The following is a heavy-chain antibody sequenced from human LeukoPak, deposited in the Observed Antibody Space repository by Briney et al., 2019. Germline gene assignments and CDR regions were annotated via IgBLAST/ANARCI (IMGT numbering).Heavy chain of an antibody. Sequence: GGSLRLSDAASGFTFTTYSMHWVRQAAGKGLEWVAFISNDENIKFYADAVKGLLTISRDNSKNTLYLQVNSLRPEDTAVYYCARQLPSERDFVYWGQGTRVTVSS. V-gene: IGHV3-30*04. D-gene: IGHD4-23*01. J-gene: IGHJ4*02. CDR3: ARQLPSERDFVY. CDR1: GFTFTTYS. CDR2: ISNDENIK.